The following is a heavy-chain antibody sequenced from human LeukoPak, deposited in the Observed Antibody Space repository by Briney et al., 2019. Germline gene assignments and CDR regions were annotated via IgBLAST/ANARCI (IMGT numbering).Heavy chain of an antibody. CDR3: TRDIRGYSGGWYLPSGYFQH. Sequence: GGSLRPSCAASGFTSSNYAMSWVRQAPGKGLEWVAVIWYDGSNKYNADSVKGRFTISRDNSKNTLYLQMNSLRAEDTAVYYCTRDIRGYSGGWYLPSGYFQHWGQGTLVTVSS. D-gene: IGHD6-19*01. CDR2: IWYDGSNK. V-gene: IGHV3-33*08. J-gene: IGHJ1*01. CDR1: GFTSSNYA.